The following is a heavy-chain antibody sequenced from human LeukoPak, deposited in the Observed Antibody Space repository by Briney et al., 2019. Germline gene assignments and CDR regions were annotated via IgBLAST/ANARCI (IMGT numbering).Heavy chain of an antibody. D-gene: IGHD3-10*01. CDR1: GGTFSSYA. CDR3: ARDRGYVDP. Sequence: ASVKVSCKASGGTFSSYAISWVRQAPGQGLEWMGGIIPIFGTANYAQKLQGRVTMTTDTSTSTAYMELRSLRSDDTAVYYCARDRGYVDPWGQGTLVTVSS. J-gene: IGHJ5*02. CDR2: IIPIFGTA. V-gene: IGHV1-69*05.